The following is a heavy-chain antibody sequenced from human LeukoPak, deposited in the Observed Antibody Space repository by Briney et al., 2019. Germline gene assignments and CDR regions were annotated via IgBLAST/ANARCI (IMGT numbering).Heavy chain of an antibody. CDR3: ARGALDAYDS. CDR1: GFSFRDYE. CDR2: ISITSNTI. Sequence: PGGCLRLSCAASGFSFRDYEMNWVRQAPGKGLEWVSYISITSNTIHYADSVKGRFTISRDNTKNSLHLQMTRLRADDTAVYYCARGALDAYDSWGQGTPVTVS. D-gene: IGHD5-24*01. J-gene: IGHJ5*01. V-gene: IGHV3-48*03.